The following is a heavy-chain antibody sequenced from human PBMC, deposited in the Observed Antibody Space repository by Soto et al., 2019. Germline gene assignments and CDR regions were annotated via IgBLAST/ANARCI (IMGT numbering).Heavy chain of an antibody. J-gene: IGHJ4*02. D-gene: IGHD3-3*01. CDR1: GFTFSSYA. V-gene: IGHV3-23*01. CDR2: ISGSGGST. CDR3: AKLYYDFWSGYYTGYYFDY. Sequence: EVQLSESGGGLVQPGGSLRLSCAASGFTFSSYAMSWVRQAPGKGLEWVSAISGSGGSTYYADSVKGRFTISRDNSKNTLYLQMNSLRAEDTAVYYCAKLYYDFWSGYYTGYYFDYWGQGTLVTVSS.